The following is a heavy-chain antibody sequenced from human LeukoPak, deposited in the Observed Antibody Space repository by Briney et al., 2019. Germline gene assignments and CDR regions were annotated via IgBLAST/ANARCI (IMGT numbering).Heavy chain of an antibody. CDR3: ARGGGYYDSSGYYEDAFDI. CDR2: INPSGGST. Sequence: ASVKVSCKASGYTFTSYYMHWVRQAPGQGLEWMGIINPSGGSTSYAQKFQGRVTMTRDMSTSTVYMELSSLRSEDTAVYYCARGGGYYDSSGYYEDAFDIWGQGTIVTVSS. CDR1: GYTFTSYY. J-gene: IGHJ3*02. V-gene: IGHV1-46*01. D-gene: IGHD3-22*01.